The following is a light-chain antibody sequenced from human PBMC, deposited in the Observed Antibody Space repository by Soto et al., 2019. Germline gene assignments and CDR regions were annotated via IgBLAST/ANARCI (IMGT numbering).Light chain of an antibody. J-gene: IGKJ1*01. V-gene: IGKV3-15*01. CDR1: QSVSSN. CDR3: QQYNNWPPSWT. Sequence: EIVMTKSPATLSVSPGERPSLSCSARQSVSSNLAWYQQKPGQAPRLLIYGASTRATGIPARFSGSGSGTEFTLTISSLQSEDFAVYYCQQYNNWPPSWTFGQGTKVDIK. CDR2: GAS.